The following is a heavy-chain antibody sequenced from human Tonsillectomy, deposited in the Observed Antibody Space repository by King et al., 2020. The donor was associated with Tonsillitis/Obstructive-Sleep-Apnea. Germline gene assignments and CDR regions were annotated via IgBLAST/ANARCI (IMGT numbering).Heavy chain of an antibody. Sequence: VQLVESGGGLVQPGGSLRLSCAASGFTFSSYEMNWVRQAPGKGLEWVSYISSSGSTIYYADSVKGRFTISRDNAKNSLYLQMNSLRAEDTAVYYCARDEYYYYGMDVWGQGTTVTVSS. V-gene: IGHV3-48*03. J-gene: IGHJ6*02. CDR3: ARDEYYYYGMDV. CDR1: GFTFSSYE. CDR2: ISSSGSTI.